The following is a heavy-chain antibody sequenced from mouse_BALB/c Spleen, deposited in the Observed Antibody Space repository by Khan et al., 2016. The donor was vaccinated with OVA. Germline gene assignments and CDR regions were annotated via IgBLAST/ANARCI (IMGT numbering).Heavy chain of an antibody. CDR2: IFPGTGTT. Sequence: QVQLQQSGAEVVKPGASVNLSCKTSGYTFTNYWIQWVKQRPGQGLGWIGEIFPGTGTTYYNENFKDKATLTIDTSSTTAYMQLSSLTSEDSAVYFCARGYFGNYEFAYWGQGTLVTVS. CDR1: GYTFTNYW. CDR3: ARGYFGNYEFAY. J-gene: IGHJ3*01. D-gene: IGHD2-1*01. V-gene: IGHV1S132*01.